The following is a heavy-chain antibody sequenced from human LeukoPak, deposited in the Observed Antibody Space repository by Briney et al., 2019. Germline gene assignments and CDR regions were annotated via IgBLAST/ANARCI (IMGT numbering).Heavy chain of an antibody. CDR1: GYTFSTYW. CDR2: ISSSSSYI. CDR3: AREASIAARTAHFDY. V-gene: IGHV3-21*01. D-gene: IGHD6-6*01. J-gene: IGHJ4*02. Sequence: GGSLRLSCAASGYTFSTYWMHWVRQGPGKGLVWVSSISSSSSYIYYADSVKGRFTISRDNAKNSLYLQMNSLRAEDTAVYYCAREASIAARTAHFDYWGQGTLVTVSS.